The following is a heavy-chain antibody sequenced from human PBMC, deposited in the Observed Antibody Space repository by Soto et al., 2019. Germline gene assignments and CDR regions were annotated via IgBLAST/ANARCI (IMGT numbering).Heavy chain of an antibody. CDR3: ARVIVGDSSGYPYYYYGMDV. J-gene: IGHJ6*02. CDR1: GYTFTSYG. Sequence: VKVSCKASGYTFTSYGISWVRQAPGQGLEWMGWISAYNGNTNYAQKLQGRVTMTTDTSTSTAYMELRSLRSDDTAVYYCARVIVGDSSGYPYYYYGMDVWGQGTTVTVSS. CDR2: ISAYNGNT. D-gene: IGHD3-22*01. V-gene: IGHV1-18*01.